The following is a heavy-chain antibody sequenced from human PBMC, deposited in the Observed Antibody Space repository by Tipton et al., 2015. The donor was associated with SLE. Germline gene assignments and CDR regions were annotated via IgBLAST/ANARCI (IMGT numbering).Heavy chain of an antibody. CDR2: IYYSGST. V-gene: IGHV4-59*11. CDR3: ARDGGLVDYDFWGGYSPGAFDI. Sequence: TLSLTCTVSGGSISSHYWSWIRQPPGKGLEWIGYIYYSGSTNYNPSLRSRVTISVDTSKNQFSLKLSSVTAADTAVYYCARDGGLVDYDFWGGYSPGAFDIWGQGTMVTVSS. CDR1: GGSISSHY. D-gene: IGHD3-3*01. J-gene: IGHJ3*02.